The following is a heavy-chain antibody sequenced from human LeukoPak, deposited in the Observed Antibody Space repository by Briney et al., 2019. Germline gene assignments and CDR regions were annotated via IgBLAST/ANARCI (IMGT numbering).Heavy chain of an antibody. Sequence: ASVKVSCKASGYTFTSYGISWVRQAPGQGLEWMGWISAYNGNTNYAQKLQGRVTMTTDTSTSTAYMELRSLRSDDTAVYYCARDRGGVYSGYDWDDYWGQGTLVTVSS. CDR2: ISAYNGNT. CDR1: GYTFTSYG. D-gene: IGHD5-12*01. J-gene: IGHJ4*02. CDR3: ARDRGGVYSGYDWDDY. V-gene: IGHV1-18*01.